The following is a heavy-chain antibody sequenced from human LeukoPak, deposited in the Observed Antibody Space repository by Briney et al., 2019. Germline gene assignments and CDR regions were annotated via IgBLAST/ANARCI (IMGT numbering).Heavy chain of an antibody. Sequence: SETLSLTCAVYGGSFSGYYWSWIRQPPGKGLEWIGEINHSGSTNYNLSLKSRVTISVDTSKNQFSLKLSSVTAADTAVYYCARAYLPDYYGSGSRWFDPWGQGTLVTVSS. CDR2: INHSGST. CDR1: GGSFSGYY. J-gene: IGHJ5*02. V-gene: IGHV4-34*01. CDR3: ARAYLPDYYGSGSRWFDP. D-gene: IGHD3-10*01.